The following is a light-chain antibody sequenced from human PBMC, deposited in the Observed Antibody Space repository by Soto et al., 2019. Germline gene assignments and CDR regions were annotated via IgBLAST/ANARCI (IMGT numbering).Light chain of an antibody. Sequence: DLQSTQAPATLSASVGATVTVTCRASQSVSGWLAWYQQKPGTAPKLLIYAASSLQSGVPSRFSAIVYGTAGTINLRSLKTEDGPTDEGRQRYSTPITFRQGTRLEIK. CDR3: RQRYSTPIT. V-gene: IGKV1-39*01. J-gene: IGKJ5*01. CDR1: QSVSGW. CDR2: AAS.